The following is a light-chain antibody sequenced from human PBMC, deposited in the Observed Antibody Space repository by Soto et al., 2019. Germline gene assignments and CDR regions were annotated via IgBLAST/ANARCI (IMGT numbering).Light chain of an antibody. CDR3: QRSNNAPPDGDLS. V-gene: IGKV1-6*01. CDR1: QGIGNA. CDR2: GAS. Sequence: AIQMTQSPSSLSASVGDRVTISCRASQGIGNALGWYQQKPGKPPKVLIYGASNLQSGVPPRFSGSGSGTDFSLTISSLQPEDAAICCAQRSNNAPPDGDLSFGGGTKVKIK. J-gene: IGKJ4*01.